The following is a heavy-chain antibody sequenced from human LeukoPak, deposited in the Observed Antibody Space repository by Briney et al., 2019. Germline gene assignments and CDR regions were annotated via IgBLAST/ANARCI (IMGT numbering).Heavy chain of an antibody. CDR3: ARDGREAAGEIDY. V-gene: IGHV1-8*01. Sequence: ASVKVSCKASGYTFTSYDINWVRLATGQGLEWMGWMNPNSGNTGYAQKFQGRVTMTTDTSTSTAYMELRSLRSDDTAVYYCARDGREAAGEIDYWGQGTLVTVSS. CDR2: MNPNSGNT. CDR1: GYTFTSYD. J-gene: IGHJ4*02. D-gene: IGHD6-13*01.